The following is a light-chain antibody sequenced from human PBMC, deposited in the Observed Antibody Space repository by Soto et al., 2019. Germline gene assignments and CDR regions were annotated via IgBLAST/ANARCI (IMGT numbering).Light chain of an antibody. Sequence: IVLTQSPVSLSFSPWDIGTLSCSSSQSVSSSFLAWYQQKPGQAPRLLIYGASSRATGIPDRVSGSGSGTDFTLTISRLEPADFAVYYCQQYGSSPLTFGGGTKVDIK. J-gene: IGKJ4*01. CDR3: QQYGSSPLT. V-gene: IGKV3-20*01. CDR1: QSVSSSF. CDR2: GAS.